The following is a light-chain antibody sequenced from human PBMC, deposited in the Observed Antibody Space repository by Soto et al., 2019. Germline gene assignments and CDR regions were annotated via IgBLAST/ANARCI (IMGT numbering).Light chain of an antibody. CDR2: DVT. Sequence: QSALTQPRSVSGSPGQSVTISCTGTSSDVGGYNYVSWYQQHPGKAPKVIIYDVTRRPSGVPDRFSGSKSGNTASLTISGLQPEDEADYYCCSFAGTSSFWVFRGGTKLTVL. CDR1: SSDVGGYNY. J-gene: IGLJ3*02. CDR3: CSFAGTSSFWV. V-gene: IGLV2-11*01.